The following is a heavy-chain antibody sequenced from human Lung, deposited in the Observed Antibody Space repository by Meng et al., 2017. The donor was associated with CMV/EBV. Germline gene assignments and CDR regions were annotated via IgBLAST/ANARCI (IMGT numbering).Heavy chain of an antibody. CDR2: ISAYNGNT. V-gene: IGHV1-18*01. J-gene: IGHJ4*02. D-gene: IGHD1-26*01. CDR3: ARVEVGITSGDY. CDR1: GYTFTNYG. Sequence: QFVTSGGEAKKPGASVKVSCNASGYTFTNYGIPWVRQAPGQGLEWMGWISAYNGNTNYAQTLQGRVTMTTDTSTSTAYMELGSLRSDDTAVYYCARVEVGITSGDYWGQGTLVTVSS.